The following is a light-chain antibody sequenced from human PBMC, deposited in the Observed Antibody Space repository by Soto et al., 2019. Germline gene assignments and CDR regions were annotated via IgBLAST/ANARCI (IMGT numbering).Light chain of an antibody. J-gene: IGKJ4*01. V-gene: IGKV3-11*01. CDR2: YAS. Sequence: VLTQSPATLSLSPGERATLSCRASQTVSRYLAWYQQKPGQAPRLLIYYASNRAAGIPARFSGSGSGTEYTLTSSSLEPEDFAIYYCQQRSTWPFLTFGGGTKVEI. CDR3: QQRSTWPFLT. CDR1: QTVSRY.